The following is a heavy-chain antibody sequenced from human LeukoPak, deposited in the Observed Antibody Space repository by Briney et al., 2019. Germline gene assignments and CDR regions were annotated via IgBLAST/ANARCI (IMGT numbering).Heavy chain of an antibody. D-gene: IGHD3-22*01. V-gene: IGHV4-30-4*01. J-gene: IGHJ4*02. CDR2: IYYSGST. CDR3: ARIPAFWSNDSSGYYR. Sequence: PSQTLSLTCTVSGGSISSGDYYRSWIRQPPGKGLEWIGYIYYSGSTYYNPSLKSRVTISVDTSKNQFSLKLSSVTAADTAVYYCARIPAFWSNDSSGYYRWGQGTLVTVSS. CDR1: GGSISSGDYY.